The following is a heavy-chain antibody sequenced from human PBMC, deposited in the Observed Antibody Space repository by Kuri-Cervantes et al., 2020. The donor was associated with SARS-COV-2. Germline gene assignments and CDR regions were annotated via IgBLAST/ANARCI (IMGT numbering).Heavy chain of an antibody. Sequence: ASVKVSCKASGYTFSNYGISWVRQAPGQGLQWMGWISAYNGLTDYAQKFQGRVTMTTDTSTSTAYMELRSLRTDDTAMYYYARANGVVATLGSFGSWGQGTLVTVSS. CDR3: ARANGVVATLGSFGS. CDR1: GYTFSNYG. CDR2: ISAYNGLT. D-gene: IGHD5-12*01. V-gene: IGHV1-18*01. J-gene: IGHJ4*02.